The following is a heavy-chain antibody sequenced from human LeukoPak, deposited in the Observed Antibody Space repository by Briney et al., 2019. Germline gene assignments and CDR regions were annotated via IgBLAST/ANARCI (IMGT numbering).Heavy chain of an antibody. CDR3: ARTYSSGGGDY. Sequence: GASVKVSCKASGGTFSSYAISWVRQAPGQGLEWMGRINPNSGGTIYAQKFQGRVTMTRDTSISTAYMELSRLRSDDTAVYYCARTYSSGGGDYWGQGTLVTVSS. CDR2: INPNSGGT. D-gene: IGHD6-19*01. V-gene: IGHV1-2*06. CDR1: GGTFSSYA. J-gene: IGHJ4*02.